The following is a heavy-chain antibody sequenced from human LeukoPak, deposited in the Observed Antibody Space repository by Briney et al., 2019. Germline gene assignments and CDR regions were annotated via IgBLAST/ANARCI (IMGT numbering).Heavy chain of an antibody. J-gene: IGHJ5*02. Sequence: SGTLSLTCTVSGGSISNYYWSWIRQPPGKGLEWIGYIYYSGSTNYNPSLKSRVTISVDTSKNQFSLKLNSVTAADTAVYYCARHTAEKYNWFDRWGQGTLVTVSS. CDR3: ARHTAEKYNWFDR. CDR2: IYYSGST. D-gene: IGHD5-24*01. V-gene: IGHV4-59*08. CDR1: GGSISNYY.